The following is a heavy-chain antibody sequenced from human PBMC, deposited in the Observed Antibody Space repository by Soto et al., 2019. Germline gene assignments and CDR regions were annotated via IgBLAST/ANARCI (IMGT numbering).Heavy chain of an antibody. V-gene: IGHV4-39*01. CDR2: IYYSGST. CDR3: AVVGYYYYYMDV. CDR1: GGSISSSSYY. J-gene: IGHJ6*03. D-gene: IGHD2-2*01. Sequence: QLQLQESGPGLVKPSETLSLTCTVSGGSISSSSYYWGWIRQPPGKGLEWIGSIYYSGSTYYNPSLKSRVTISVDTSKNQFSLKLSSVTAADTAVYYCAVVGYYYYYMDVWGKGTTVTVSS.